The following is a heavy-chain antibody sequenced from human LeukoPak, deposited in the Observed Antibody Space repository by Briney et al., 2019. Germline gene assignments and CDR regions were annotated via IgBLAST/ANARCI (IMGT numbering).Heavy chain of an antibody. CDR2: ISSSGSTI. J-gene: IGHJ4*02. CDR3: ARSPNYKGYFDY. CDR1: GFTFSDYY. Sequence: GGSLRLSCAASGFTFSDYYMSWIRQAPGKGLEWVSYISSSGSTIYYADSVMGRFTISRDNAKNSLYLQMSSLRAEDTAVYYCARSPNYKGYFDYWGQGTLVTVSS. D-gene: IGHD3-10*01. V-gene: IGHV3-11*04.